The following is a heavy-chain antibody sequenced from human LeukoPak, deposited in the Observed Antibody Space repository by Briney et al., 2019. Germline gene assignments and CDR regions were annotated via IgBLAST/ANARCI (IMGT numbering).Heavy chain of an antibody. Sequence: SGPARVKPTQTLTLTCTFSGFSLSTGGVGVGWIRQPPGKALQWLALIYWDDEKYYSPSLKSRLSISRDTSRNQVVLTMTNMDPLDTATYFCAHSYYFGSRSYYNVWFAPWGLGTLVTVSS. CDR2: IYWDDEK. CDR3: AHSYYFGSRSYYNVWFAP. V-gene: IGHV2-5*02. J-gene: IGHJ5*02. D-gene: IGHD3-10*01. CDR1: GFSLSTGGVG.